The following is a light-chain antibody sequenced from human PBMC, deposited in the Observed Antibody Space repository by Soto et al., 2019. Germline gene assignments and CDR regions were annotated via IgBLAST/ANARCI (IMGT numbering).Light chain of an antibody. CDR3: VQRTTWPWT. V-gene: IGKV3-11*01. CDR1: QRVSSH. CDR2: DAS. J-gene: IGKJ1*01. Sequence: EIVLTQSPGPLSLSPGERATLSCRAIQRVSSHLAWYQQKPGQAPRLLIYDASNRATGIPARFSGSGSGTDFTLTISSLEPEDFAVYHCVQRTTWPWTCGQGSKVEIK.